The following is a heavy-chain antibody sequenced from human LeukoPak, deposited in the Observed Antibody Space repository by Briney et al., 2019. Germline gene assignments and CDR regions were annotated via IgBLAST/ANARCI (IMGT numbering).Heavy chain of an antibody. Sequence: GGSLRLSCALSGFIFNTNGMNWVRQSPGKGLEWLATISGGEESTYYADSVKGRFSISRDNSKNTVFLNLNSLGVKDTAVYYCARGVYWSLDYWGQGTPVTVSS. CDR1: GFIFNTNG. V-gene: IGHV3-23*01. J-gene: IGHJ4*02. CDR3: ARGVYWSLDY. CDR2: ISGGEEST. D-gene: IGHD1-1*01.